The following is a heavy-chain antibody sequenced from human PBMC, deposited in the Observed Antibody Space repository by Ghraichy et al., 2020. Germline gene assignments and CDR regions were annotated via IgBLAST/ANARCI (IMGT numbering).Heavy chain of an antibody. CDR3: AGEHYTSGWYVGYFEY. D-gene: IGHD6-19*01. Sequence: GGSLRLSCAASRFTFNSFGMHWVRQAPGKGLEWVASIRFDGTNKYYADSVKGRFTISRDNSKNTLYLQINSLRAEDTAVYYCAGEHYTSGWYVGYFEYWGQGTLVTVSS. V-gene: IGHV3-30*02. CDR2: IRFDGTNK. CDR1: RFTFNSFG. J-gene: IGHJ4*02.